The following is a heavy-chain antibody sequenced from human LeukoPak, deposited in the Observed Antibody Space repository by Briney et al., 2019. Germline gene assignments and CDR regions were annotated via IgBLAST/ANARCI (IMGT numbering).Heavy chain of an antibody. D-gene: IGHD2-21*02. CDR1: GGSISGSDYY. V-gene: IGHV4-30-4*01. CDR2: IYYSGST. CDR3: ARDCGGDCEPFQH. J-gene: IGHJ1*01. Sequence: SETLSLTCTVSGGSISGSDYYWSWIRQPPGKGLEWIGYIYYSGSTYYNPSLKSRVTISVDTSKNQFSLKLSSVTAADTAVYYCARDCGGDCEPFQHWGQGTLVTVSS.